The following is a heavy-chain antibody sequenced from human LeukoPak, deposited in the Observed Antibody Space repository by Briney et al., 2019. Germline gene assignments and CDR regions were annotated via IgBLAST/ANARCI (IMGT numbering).Heavy chain of an antibody. J-gene: IGHJ4*02. CDR2: IKSKTDGGTT. Sequence: GGSLRLSCVVSGFTFSRYWMSWVRQAPGKGLEWVGRIKSKTDGGTTDYAAPVKGRFTISRDDSKNTLYLQMNSLKTEDTAVYYCTTAPTVAGTVPFDYWGQGTLVTVSS. CDR3: TTAPTVAGTVPFDY. CDR1: GFTFSRYW. D-gene: IGHD6-19*01. V-gene: IGHV3-15*01.